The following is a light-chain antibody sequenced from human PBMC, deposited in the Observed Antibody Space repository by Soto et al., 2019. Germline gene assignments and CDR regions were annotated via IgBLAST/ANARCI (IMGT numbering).Light chain of an antibody. CDR1: QSISTY. Sequence: DIQMTPSPSSLSASVGDRVTISCRASQSISTYLNWYQQKPGTAPRLLIYRASSVKSGVPPRFSGSGSGRDFTLTISSLRPEDIATYFCQQSYGSPPWTFGQGTKVDIK. CDR3: QQSYGSPPWT. V-gene: IGKV1-39*01. J-gene: IGKJ1*01. CDR2: RAS.